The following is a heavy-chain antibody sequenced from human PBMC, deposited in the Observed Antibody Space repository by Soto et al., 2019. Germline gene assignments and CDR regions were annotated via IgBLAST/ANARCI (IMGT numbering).Heavy chain of an antibody. CDR1: GGSISSSSYY. Sequence: SETLSLTCTVSGGSISSSSYYWGWIRQPPGKGLEWIGSIYYSGSTYYNPSLKSRVTISVDTSKNQFSLKLSSVTAADTAVYYCARSPGHDYGGYVYYYWGQGTLVTVSS. V-gene: IGHV4-39*01. D-gene: IGHD4-17*01. J-gene: IGHJ4*02. CDR2: IYYSGST. CDR3: ARSPGHDYGGYVYYY.